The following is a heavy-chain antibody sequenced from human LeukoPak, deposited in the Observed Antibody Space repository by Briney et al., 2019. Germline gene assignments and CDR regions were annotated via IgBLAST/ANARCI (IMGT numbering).Heavy chain of an antibody. J-gene: IGHJ1*01. V-gene: IGHV3-9*01. CDR2: INWNSGSI. D-gene: IGHD4-17*01. CDR3: TKDGSGYGDQKGYFQH. Sequence: GGSLRLSCAASGFTFNDYAMHWVRQAPGKGLEWVSGINWNSGSIGYADSVKGRFTISRDNAKNSLYLQMNSLRADDTALYYCTKDGSGYGDQKGYFQHWGQGTLVTVSS. CDR1: GFTFNDYA.